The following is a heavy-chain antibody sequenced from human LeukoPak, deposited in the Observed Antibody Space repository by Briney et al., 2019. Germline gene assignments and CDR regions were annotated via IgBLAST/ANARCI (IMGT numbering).Heavy chain of an antibody. D-gene: IGHD5-18*01. CDR3: ARSTRGYSYGYDSDY. V-gene: IGHV2-70*11. J-gene: IGHJ4*02. CDR1: GFSLSTSGMC. Sequence: SGPALVNPTPTLTLTCTFSGFSLSTSGMCVSWIRQPPGKALEWLARIDWDDDKYYSTSLKTRLTISKDTSKNQVVLTMTNMDPVDTATCYCARSTRGYSYGYDSDYWGQGTLVTVSS. CDR2: IDWDDDK.